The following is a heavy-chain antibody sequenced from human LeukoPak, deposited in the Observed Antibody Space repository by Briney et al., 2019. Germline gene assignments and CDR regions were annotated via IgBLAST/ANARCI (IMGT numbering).Heavy chain of an antibody. J-gene: IGHJ6*02. CDR3: ARDDIGPANNYYYGMDV. CDR2: IIPIFGTA. V-gene: IGHV1-69*13. D-gene: IGHD2-15*01. CDR1: GGTFSSYA. Sequence: ASVKVSCKSSGGTFSSYAIIWVRQAPGQGLEWMGGIIPIFGTANYAQKFQGRVTITADESTSTAYMELSSLRSEDTAVYYCARDDIGPANNYYYGMDVWGQGTTVTVSS.